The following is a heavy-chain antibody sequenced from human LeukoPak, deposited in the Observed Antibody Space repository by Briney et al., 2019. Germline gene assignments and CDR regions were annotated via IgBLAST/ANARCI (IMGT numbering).Heavy chain of an antibody. Sequence: AGGSLRLSCAASGFTFSSYGMSWVRQAPGKGLEWVSAISGSGGSTYYADSVKGRFTISRDNSKNTLYLQMNSLRAEDTAVYYCAGQDWLGDRYYFDYWGQGSLVTVSS. CDR3: AGQDWLGDRYYFDY. J-gene: IGHJ4*02. CDR2: ISGSGGST. V-gene: IGHV3-23*01. D-gene: IGHD3-9*01. CDR1: GFTFSSYG.